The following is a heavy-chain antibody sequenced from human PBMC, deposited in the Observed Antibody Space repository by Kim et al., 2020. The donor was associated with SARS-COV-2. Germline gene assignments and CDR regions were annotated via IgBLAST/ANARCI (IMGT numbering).Heavy chain of an antibody. V-gene: IGHV3-33*01. CDR2: IWYDGSNK. Sequence: GGSLRLSCAASGFIFSTYAMHWVRQAPGKGLEWVAVIWYDGSNKYYADSVKGRFTISRDNSKNTLYLQMNSLRVEDTAMYYCARDKASGSYYYYYGMDVWGQGTTVTVSS. J-gene: IGHJ6*02. CDR3: ARDKASGSYYYYYGMDV. D-gene: IGHD3-10*01. CDR1: GFIFSTYA.